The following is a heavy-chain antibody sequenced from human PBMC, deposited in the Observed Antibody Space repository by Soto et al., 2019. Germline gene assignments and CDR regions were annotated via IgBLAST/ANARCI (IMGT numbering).Heavy chain of an antibody. V-gene: IGHV3-73*01. Sequence: PGGSLRLSCAASGFSFGVSSMHWVRQASGKGLEWVGRIRSGADNYATAYTASMKGRFIISRDDSKNTAYLQMNSLKTEDTAVYYCTRLSTNAPYDACDIWGQGTMVTVSS. CDR1: GFSFGVSS. J-gene: IGHJ3*02. D-gene: IGHD2-8*01. CDR3: TRLSTNAPYDACDI. CDR2: IRSGADNYAT.